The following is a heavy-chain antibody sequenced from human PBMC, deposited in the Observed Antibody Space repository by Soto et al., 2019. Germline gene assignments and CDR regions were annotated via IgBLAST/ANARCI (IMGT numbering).Heavy chain of an antibody. V-gene: IGHV3-23*01. CDR1: GFTFSNYA. Sequence: GGSLRLSCAASGFTFSNYAMSWVRQAPGKGLEWVSAISGSGGSTYYADSVKGRFTISRDNSKNTLYLQMNSLRAEDTAVYYCAKVKTQQYYDILTGYFDYWGQGTLVTVSS. D-gene: IGHD3-9*01. J-gene: IGHJ4*02. CDR2: ISGSGGST. CDR3: AKVKTQQYYDILTGYFDY.